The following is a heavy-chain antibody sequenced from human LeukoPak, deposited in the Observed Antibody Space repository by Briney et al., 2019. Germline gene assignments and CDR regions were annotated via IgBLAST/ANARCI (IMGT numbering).Heavy chain of an antibody. J-gene: IGHJ4*02. D-gene: IGHD1-1*01. CDR1: GFSSTY. V-gene: IGHV3-53*05. CDR3: ARDLWDGTGY. Sequence: TGGSLRLSCVASGFSSTYTSWDRQAPGKGLEWVSVIYSGDSTYYADSVRGRFTIPRDISKNTVYLQMNSLRPEDRAVYYCARDLWDGTGYWGQGTLVTVAS. CDR2: IYSGDST.